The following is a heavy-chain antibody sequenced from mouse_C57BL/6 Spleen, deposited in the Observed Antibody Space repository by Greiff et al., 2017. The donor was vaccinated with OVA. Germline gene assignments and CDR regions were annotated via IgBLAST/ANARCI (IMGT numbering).Heavy chain of an antibody. Sequence: QVQLQQSGAELVKPGASVKLSCKASGYAFSSYWMNWVKQRPGQGLEWIGQIYPGDGDTNYNGKFKVKATLTADKSSSTAYMQLSSLTSEDSAVYFCARDLLLSSMDYGGQGTSVTVSS. D-gene: IGHD2-1*01. V-gene: IGHV1-80*01. CDR1: GYAFSSYW. J-gene: IGHJ4*01. CDR3: ARDLLLSSMDY. CDR2: IYPGDGDT.